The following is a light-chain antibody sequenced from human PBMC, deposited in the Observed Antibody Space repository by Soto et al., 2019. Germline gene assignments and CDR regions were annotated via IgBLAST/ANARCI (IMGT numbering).Light chain of an antibody. CDR1: QGISTW. CDR2: AAS. Sequence: DIQMTQSQSSVSASVGYRFTITFRASQGISTWLAWYQQKPGKAPKLLIYAASNLQTGVPSRFSGSGSGTHFTLTITNLQPEDFATYYCQKANSFPLTCGQGKRLEIK. V-gene: IGKV1D-12*01. CDR3: QKANSFPLT. J-gene: IGKJ5*01.